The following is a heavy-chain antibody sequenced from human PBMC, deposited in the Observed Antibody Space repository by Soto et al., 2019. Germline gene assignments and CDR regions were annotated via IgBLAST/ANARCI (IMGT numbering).Heavy chain of an antibody. CDR3: ARDWFGVDY. Sequence: ASVKGSCKASVYTFTSYVISWVRQAPGQGLEWMGWINAYNGNTNYAQKLQGRVTMTTDTSTSTAYMELRSLRSDDTAVYYCARDWFGVDYWGQGTLVTVSS. V-gene: IGHV1-18*01. D-gene: IGHD3-16*01. CDR2: INAYNGNT. CDR1: VYTFTSYV. J-gene: IGHJ4*02.